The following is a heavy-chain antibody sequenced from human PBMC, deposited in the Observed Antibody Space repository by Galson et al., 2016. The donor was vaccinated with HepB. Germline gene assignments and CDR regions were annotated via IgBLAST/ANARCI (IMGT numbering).Heavy chain of an antibody. CDR2: VNSDGSGT. J-gene: IGHJ6*03. D-gene: IGHD3-16*01. CDR3: ARSYVPGSDRKNYYMDV. CDR1: GFTFSSYW. V-gene: IGHV3-74*01. Sequence: SLRLSCAASGFTFSSYWMHWVRQAPGKGLVWVSRVNSDGSGTGYADSVKGRFTISRDNAKNMLFLQMNSLKVEDTAVYYCARSYVPGSDRKNYYMDVWGQGTTVTVSS.